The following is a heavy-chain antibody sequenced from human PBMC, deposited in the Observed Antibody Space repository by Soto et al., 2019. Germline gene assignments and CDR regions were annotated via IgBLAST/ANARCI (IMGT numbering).Heavy chain of an antibody. CDR3: ARHTYYYDSSGYYIDTGDAFDI. D-gene: IGHD3-22*01. CDR1: GYSFTSYW. CDR2: IYPGDSDT. Sequence: GESLKISCKGSGYSFTSYWIGWVRQMPGKGLEWMGIIYPGDSDTRYSPSFQGQVTISADKSISTAYLQWSSLKASDTAMYYCARHTYYYDSSGYYIDTGDAFDIWGQGTMVTVSS. J-gene: IGHJ3*02. V-gene: IGHV5-51*01.